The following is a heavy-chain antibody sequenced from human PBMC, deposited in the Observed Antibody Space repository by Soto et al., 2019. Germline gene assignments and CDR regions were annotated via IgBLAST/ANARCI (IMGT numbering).Heavy chain of an antibody. Sequence: GGSLRLSCAASGFTFSNYAMNWVRQAPGKGLEWVSSISGSGGRTYYADSVKGRFTISRDNSKNTLYLQMNSLRAEDTAVYYCAKNLLSSSWYDFDYWGQGTLVTVSS. CDR1: GFTFSNYA. CDR3: AKNLLSSSWYDFDY. V-gene: IGHV3-23*01. D-gene: IGHD6-13*01. J-gene: IGHJ4*02. CDR2: ISGSGGRT.